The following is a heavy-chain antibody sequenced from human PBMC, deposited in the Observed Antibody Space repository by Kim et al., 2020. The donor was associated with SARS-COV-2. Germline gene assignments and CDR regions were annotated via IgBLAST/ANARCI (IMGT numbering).Heavy chain of an antibody. D-gene: IGHD2-2*01. Sequence: FTISRDNSKNTLYLQMNSLRAEDTAVYYCAQNPNSGIVVVPAAPNWVDPWGQGTLVTVSS. V-gene: IGHV3-23*01. J-gene: IGHJ5*02. CDR3: AQNPNSGIVVVPAAPNWVDP.